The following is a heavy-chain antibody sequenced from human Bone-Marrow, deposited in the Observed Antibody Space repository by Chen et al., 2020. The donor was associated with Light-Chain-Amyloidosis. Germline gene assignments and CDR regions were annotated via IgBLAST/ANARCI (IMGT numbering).Heavy chain of an antibody. D-gene: IGHD5-12*01. CDR2: IYPDDSDA. CDR1: GYTFPNYW. V-gene: IGHV5-51*01. J-gene: IGHJ4*02. CDR3: ARRRDGYNFDY. Sequence: EVQLEHGGPEGKKTGESLKISCKGSGYTFPNYWIGWVRQMPGKGLEWMGVIYPDDSDARYSPSFEGQVTISADKSITTAYLQWRSLKASDTAMYYCARRRDGYNFDYWGQGTLVTVSS.